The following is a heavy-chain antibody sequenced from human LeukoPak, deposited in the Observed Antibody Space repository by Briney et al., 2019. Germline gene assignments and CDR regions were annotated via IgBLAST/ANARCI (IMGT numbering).Heavy chain of an antibody. CDR3: ARDLSDWNLQYYYYYYMDV. J-gene: IGHJ6*03. Sequence: GGSLRLSCAASGFTFSSYSMNWVRQAPGKGLEWVSSISSSSSYIYYADPVKGRFTVSRDNAKNSLYLQMNSLRAEDTAVYYCARDLSDWNLQYYYYYYMDVWGKGTTVAVSS. CDR2: ISSSSSYI. CDR1: GFTFSSYS. D-gene: IGHD1-1*01. V-gene: IGHV3-21*01.